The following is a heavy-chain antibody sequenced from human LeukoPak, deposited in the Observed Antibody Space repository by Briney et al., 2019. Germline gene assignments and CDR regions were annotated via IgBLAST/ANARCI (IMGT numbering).Heavy chain of an antibody. CDR2: IGSSGSTI. CDR3: ASLYYDYVWGSYPPG. J-gene: IGHJ4*02. D-gene: IGHD3-16*02. V-gene: IGHV3-11*04. Sequence: GGSLRLSCAASGFTFSDYYMSWIRQAPGKGLEWVSYIGSSGSTIYYADSVKGRFTISRDNAKNSLYLQMNSLRAEDTAVYYCASLYYDYVWGSYPPGWGQGTLVTVSS. CDR1: GFTFSDYY.